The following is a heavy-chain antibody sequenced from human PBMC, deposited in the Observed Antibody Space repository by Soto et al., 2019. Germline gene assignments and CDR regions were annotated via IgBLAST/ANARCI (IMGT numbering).Heavy chain of an antibody. J-gene: IGHJ6*02. CDR3: ARDPSRNSGYPRLYGMDV. V-gene: IGHV3-53*05. CDR1: GFTVSSDY. D-gene: IGHD3-22*01. CDR2: IYSGGST. Sequence: GGSLRLSCAASGFTVSSDYMSWVRQAPGKGLEWVSVIYSGGSTYYADSVKGRFTISRDNSKNALYLQMNSLRAEDTAVYYCARDPSRNSGYPRLYGMDVWGQGTTVSVSS.